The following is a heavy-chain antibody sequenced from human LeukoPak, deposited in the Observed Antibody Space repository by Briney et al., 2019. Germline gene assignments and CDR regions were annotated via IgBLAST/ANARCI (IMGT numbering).Heavy chain of an antibody. J-gene: IGHJ6*03. CDR2: ISGSGGGT. Sequence: PGGSLRLSCGASGFTFSSYAMNWVRQAPGKGLEWVSAISGSGGGTYYADSVKGRFTISRDNSKNTLYLQMNSLRAEDTAIYYCAKDRWQLSPDYYYMDVWGKGTTVTVFS. D-gene: IGHD3-16*02. CDR3: AKDRWQLSPDYYYMDV. CDR1: GFTFSSYA. V-gene: IGHV3-23*01.